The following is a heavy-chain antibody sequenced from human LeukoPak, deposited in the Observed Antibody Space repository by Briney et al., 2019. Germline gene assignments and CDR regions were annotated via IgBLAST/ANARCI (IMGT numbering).Heavy chain of an antibody. CDR2: IRADAVTT. D-gene: IGHD5-24*01. J-gene: IGHJ4*02. V-gene: IGHV3-23*01. CDR1: GFFFSHHG. CDR3: VKDDGWVQYAN. Sequence: GGSLTLSCATSGFFFSHHGMKWVRQAPGKGLEWVSGIRADAVTTYYADSVKGRFIISRDNSKNTVYLQMNSLSAEDAAVYYCVKDDGWVQYANWGQGTLVTVSS.